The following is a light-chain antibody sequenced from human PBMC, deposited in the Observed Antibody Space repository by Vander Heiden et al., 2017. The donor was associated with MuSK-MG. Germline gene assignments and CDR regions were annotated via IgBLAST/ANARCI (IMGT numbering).Light chain of an antibody. J-gene: IGLJ2*01. CDR3: AAWDDSLNGVV. CDR1: SPHIGSNT. V-gene: IGLV1-44*01. Sequence: SVLTQPPSASGTPGQRVTLSCSGCSPHIGSNTVNWYQQLPGTAPKLLIYRNNQRPSGVPDRFSGSKSGTSASLAISGLQSEDEADYYCAAWDDSLNGVVFGGGTKLTVL. CDR2: RNN.